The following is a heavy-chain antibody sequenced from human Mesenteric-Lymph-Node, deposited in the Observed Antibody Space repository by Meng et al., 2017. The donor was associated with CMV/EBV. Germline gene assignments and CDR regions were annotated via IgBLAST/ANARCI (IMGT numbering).Heavy chain of an antibody. D-gene: IGHD3-22*01. CDR3: ARARGHYYDTSGYWLFFDF. J-gene: IGHJ4*02. Sequence: ASVKVSCKASGYTFTGSYMHWVRQVPGQGLEWMGWINPNSGATNSAQHFQDRVTMTWDPSITTAYMDLTRLRSDDTAFYYCARARGHYYDTSGYWLFFDFWGLGTLVTVSS. CDR1: GYTFTGSY. CDR2: INPNSGAT. V-gene: IGHV1-2*02.